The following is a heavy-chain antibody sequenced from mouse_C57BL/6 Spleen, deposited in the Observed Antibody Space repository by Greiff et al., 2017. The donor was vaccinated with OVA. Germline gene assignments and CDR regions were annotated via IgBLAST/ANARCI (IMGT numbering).Heavy chain of an antibody. V-gene: IGHV3-6*01. CDR3: ARGSFYDGSDY. D-gene: IGHD2-3*01. CDR1: GYSITSGYY. Sequence: ESGPGLVKPSQSLSLTCSVTGYSITSGYYWNWIRQFPGNKLEWMGYISYDGSNNYNPSLKNRISITRDTSKNQFFLKLNSVTTEDTATYYCARGSFYDGSDYWGQGTTLTVSS. J-gene: IGHJ2*01. CDR2: ISYDGSN.